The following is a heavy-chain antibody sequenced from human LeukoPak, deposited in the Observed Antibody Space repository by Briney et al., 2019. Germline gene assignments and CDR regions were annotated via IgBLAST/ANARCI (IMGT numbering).Heavy chain of an antibody. J-gene: IGHJ4*02. V-gene: IGHV3-7*01. Sequence: PGGSLRLSCAASGFTFSSYWMSWVRQAPGKGLEWVANIKQDGSEKYYVDSVKGRFTISRDNGKNSLYLQMNSLRAGDTAVYYCARDAKYYFDSSGYHWGQGTQVTVSS. D-gene: IGHD3-22*01. CDR3: ARDAKYYFDSSGYH. CDR2: IKQDGSEK. CDR1: GFTFSSYW.